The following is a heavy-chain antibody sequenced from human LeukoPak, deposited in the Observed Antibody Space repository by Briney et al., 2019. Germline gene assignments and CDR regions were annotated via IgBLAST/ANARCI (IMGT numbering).Heavy chain of an antibody. CDR2: INPNSGST. Sequence: GASVKVSCKTSGYTFTDNYIFWIRQAPGQGLVWLGWINPNSGSTKYAQDFEGRVTVTKDTSVNTVYMDLSSLTSNDTAVYYCARGATYYASGSFYPWGQGTLVTVSS. CDR1: GYTFTDNY. D-gene: IGHD3-10*01. V-gene: IGHV1-2*02. J-gene: IGHJ5*02. CDR3: ARGATYYASGSFYP.